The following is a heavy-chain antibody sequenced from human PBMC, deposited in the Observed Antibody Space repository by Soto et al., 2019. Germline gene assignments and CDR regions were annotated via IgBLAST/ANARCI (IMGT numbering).Heavy chain of an antibody. Sequence: SETLSLTCSVSGDSITTNGYYWGWLRQPPGKGLQWIGNVYSTGSTFSHPSLTSRVFISVDTSKNKFSLRLTSVTAADTAVYYCARSHYTYGLLIDYWGPGIMVTVS. V-gene: IGHV4-39*01. CDR3: ARSHYTYGLLIDY. CDR1: GDSITTNGYY. D-gene: IGHD2-8*01. CDR2: VYSTGST. J-gene: IGHJ4*02.